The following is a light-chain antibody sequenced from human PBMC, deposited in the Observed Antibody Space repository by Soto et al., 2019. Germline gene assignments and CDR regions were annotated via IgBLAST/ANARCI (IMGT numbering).Light chain of an antibody. Sequence: EIVLTQSPGTLSLSPGERATLSCRTSQTVTANQLAWYQQKPGQAPRLLIYGVSTRAAGIPDRFGGSGSGTDFTLTISGLEPEDFAEYHCQQYNNWPQTFGQGTKVDIK. CDR1: QTVTANQ. CDR2: GVS. CDR3: QQYNNWPQT. J-gene: IGKJ1*01. V-gene: IGKV3-20*01.